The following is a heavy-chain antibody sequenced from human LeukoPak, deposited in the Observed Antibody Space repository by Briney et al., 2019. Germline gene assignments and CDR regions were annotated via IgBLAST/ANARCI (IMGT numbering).Heavy chain of an antibody. CDR1: GFTFRRYA. Sequence: QPGGSLRLSCAASGFTFRRYAMSWVRQAPGKGLEWVSGISDSGDSTYYADSVKGRFTVSKDKSKNTLYLQMSSLRAEDTAVYYCANDVLPDGGRAAVANWFDSWGQGTLVTVSS. CDR3: ANDVLPDGGRAAVANWFDS. D-gene: IGHD6-19*01. CDR2: ISDSGDST. J-gene: IGHJ5*01. V-gene: IGHV3-23*01.